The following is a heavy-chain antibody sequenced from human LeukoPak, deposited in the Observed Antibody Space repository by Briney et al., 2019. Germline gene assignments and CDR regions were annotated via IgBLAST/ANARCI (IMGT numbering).Heavy chain of an antibody. CDR1: GYTFTGYY. D-gene: IGHD6-13*01. CDR2: INPNSGST. V-gene: IGHV1-2*02. Sequence: ASVKVSCKASGYTFTGYYMHWVRQAPGQGLEWMGWINPNSGSTNYAQKFQGRVTMTRDTSISTAYMELSRLRSDDTAVYYCARDGGYSSSWWSFWANWGQGTLVTVSS. J-gene: IGHJ4*02. CDR3: ARDGGYSSSWWSFWAN.